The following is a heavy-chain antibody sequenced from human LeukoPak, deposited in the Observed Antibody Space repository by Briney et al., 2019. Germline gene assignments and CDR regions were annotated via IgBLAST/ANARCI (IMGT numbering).Heavy chain of an antibody. Sequence: SETLSLTCAVYGGSFSGYYWSWIRQPPGKGLEWIGEINHSGSTNYNPSLKSRVTISVDTSKNQFSLKLSSVTAADTAVYYCARGPPGLTMIVVGPRPQKYFQHWGQGTLVTVSS. CDR2: INHSGST. D-gene: IGHD3-22*01. CDR1: GGSFSGYY. J-gene: IGHJ1*01. V-gene: IGHV4-34*01. CDR3: ARGPPGLTMIVVGPRPQKYFQH.